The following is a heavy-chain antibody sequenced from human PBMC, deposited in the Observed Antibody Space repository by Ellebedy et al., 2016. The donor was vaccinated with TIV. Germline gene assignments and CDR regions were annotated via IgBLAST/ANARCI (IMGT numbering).Heavy chain of an antibody. J-gene: IGHJ6*02. Sequence: GESLKISXAASGFTFSSYWMSWVRQAPGKGLEWVANIKQDGSEKYYVDSVKGRFTISRDNAKNSLYLQMNSLRAEDTAVYYCAARGWNYVGPYYYYYGMDVWGQGTTVTVSS. CDR2: IKQDGSEK. V-gene: IGHV3-7*01. CDR1: GFTFSSYW. CDR3: AARGWNYVGPYYYYYGMDV. D-gene: IGHD1-7*01.